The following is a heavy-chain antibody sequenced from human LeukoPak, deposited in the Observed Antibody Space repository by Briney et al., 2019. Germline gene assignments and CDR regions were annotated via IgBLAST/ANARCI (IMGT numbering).Heavy chain of an antibody. CDR3: ARDLCSVEPAAPCYYFDY. V-gene: IGHV1-18*01. CDR2: SSAYKENT. Sequence: GASVKVSCKASGYTLSRYGISWVRQAPGQGLEWMGWSSAYKENTNSALKVQGRVTMTTDTSTSTAYMELRSLRSDDTAVYYCARDLCSVEPAAPCYYFDYWGQGTLVTVSS. J-gene: IGHJ4*02. CDR1: GYTLSRYG. D-gene: IGHD2-2*01.